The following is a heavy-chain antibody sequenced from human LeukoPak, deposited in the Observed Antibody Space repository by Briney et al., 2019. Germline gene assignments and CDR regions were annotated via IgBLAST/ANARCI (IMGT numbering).Heavy chain of an antibody. V-gene: IGHV4-39*07. J-gene: IGHJ4*02. D-gene: IGHD3-10*01. CDR1: GGSISSSSYY. CDR3: ARRVRSPYYGSGSYAP. CDR2: IYYSGST. Sequence: SETLSLTCTVSGGSISSSSYYWGWIRQPPGKGLEWIVSIYYSGSTYYNPSLKSRVTISVDTSKNQFSLKLSSVTAADTAVYYCARRVRSPYYGSGSYAPWGQGTLVTVSS.